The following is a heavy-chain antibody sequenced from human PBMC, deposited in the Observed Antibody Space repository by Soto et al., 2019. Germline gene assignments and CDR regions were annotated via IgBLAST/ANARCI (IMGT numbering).Heavy chain of an antibody. CDR2: VYHSGST. CDR1: GYSISSAYY. Sequence: PSETLSLTCVVSGYSISSAYYWGWIRQPPGKGLEWIGGVYHSGSTYYNPSLKSRVTISVDTSKNHFSLKLRSVTAADSAVYYCARSGTTPPPLPTQWGQGTLVTVSS. CDR3: ARSGTTPPPLPTQ. V-gene: IGHV4-38-2*01. J-gene: IGHJ4*02. D-gene: IGHD1-1*01.